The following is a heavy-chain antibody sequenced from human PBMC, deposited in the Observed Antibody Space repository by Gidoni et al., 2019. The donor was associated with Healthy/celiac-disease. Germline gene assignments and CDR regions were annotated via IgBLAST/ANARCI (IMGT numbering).Heavy chain of an antibody. J-gene: IGHJ6*03. D-gene: IGHD2-21*01. Sequence: QVQLQASGPGLVKPSGTLSLTCAVSGGSISSSNWWSWVRQPPGQGREWIGEIYHSGSTNYNPSLKSRVTISVDKSKNQFSLKLSSVTAADTAVYYWARVARGNVVVIAMTYYYYYMDVWGKGTTVTVSS. CDR3: ARVARGNVVVIAMTYYYYYMDV. CDR1: GGSISSSNW. V-gene: IGHV4-4*02. CDR2: IYHSGST.